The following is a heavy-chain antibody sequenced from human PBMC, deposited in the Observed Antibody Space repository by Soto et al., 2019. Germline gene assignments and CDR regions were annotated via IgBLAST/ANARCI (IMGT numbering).Heavy chain of an antibody. Sequence: EASVKVSCKASGYTFTSYGISWVRQAPGQGLERMGWISAYNGNTNYAQKLQGRVTMTTDTSTSTAYMELRSLRSDDTAVYYCARGKERILWFGESPSWYFDLWGRGTLVTVSS. V-gene: IGHV1-18*01. J-gene: IGHJ2*01. CDR1: GYTFTSYG. CDR3: ARGKERILWFGESPSWYFDL. CDR2: ISAYNGNT. D-gene: IGHD3-10*01.